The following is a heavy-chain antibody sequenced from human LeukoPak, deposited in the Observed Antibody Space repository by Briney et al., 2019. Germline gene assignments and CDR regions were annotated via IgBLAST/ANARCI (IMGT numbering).Heavy chain of an antibody. Sequence: PSETLSLTCTFSGGSISSYYWSWIRQPPGKGLEWIGYIYYSGSTNYNPSLKSRATMSVDRSRSQYSLKLTSVTAADTAVYYCAREGLLWVGEEDYYYYGMDVWGQGTTVTVSS. CDR2: IYYSGST. D-gene: IGHD3-10*01. CDR1: GGSISSYY. V-gene: IGHV4-59*12. J-gene: IGHJ6*02. CDR3: AREGLLWVGEEDYYYYGMDV.